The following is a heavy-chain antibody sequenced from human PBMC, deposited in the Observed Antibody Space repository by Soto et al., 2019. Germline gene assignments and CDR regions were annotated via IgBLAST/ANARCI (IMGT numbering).Heavy chain of an antibody. CDR2: MNPNSGNT. CDR1: GYTFTSYD. Sequence: ASVKLSCKASGYTFTSYDINWVRQATGQGLEWMGWMNPNSGNTGYAQKFQGRVTMTRNTSISTAYMELSSLRSEDTAVYYCARAEGRFDNWFDPWGQGTLVTVSS. J-gene: IGHJ5*02. V-gene: IGHV1-8*01. D-gene: IGHD3-3*01. CDR3: ARAEGRFDNWFDP.